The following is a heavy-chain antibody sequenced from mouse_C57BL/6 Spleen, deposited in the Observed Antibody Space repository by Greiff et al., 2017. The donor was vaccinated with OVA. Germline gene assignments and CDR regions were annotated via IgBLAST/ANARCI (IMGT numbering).Heavy chain of an antibody. CDR2: LSNLAYSI. CDR1: GFTFSDYG. J-gene: IGHJ2*01. Sequence: EVQRVESGGGLVQPGGSLKLSCAASGFTFSDYGMAWVRQAPRKGPEWVAFLSNLAYSIYYADTVTGRFTISRENAKNTLYLEMSSLRSEDTAMYYCARSYGSSYFDYWGQGTTLTVSS. D-gene: IGHD1-1*01. V-gene: IGHV5-15*01. CDR3: ARSYGSSYFDY.